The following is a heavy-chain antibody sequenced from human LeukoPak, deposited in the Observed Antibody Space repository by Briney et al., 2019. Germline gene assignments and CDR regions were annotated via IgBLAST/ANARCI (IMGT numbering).Heavy chain of an antibody. J-gene: IGHJ3*02. D-gene: IGHD6-19*01. V-gene: IGHV1-18*01. CDR2: ISAYNGNT. Sequence: ASVKVSCKASGYTFTSYGISWVRQAPGQGLEWMGWISAYNGNTDYAQKLQVRVTMTTDTSTSTAYMELRSLRSDDTAVYYCASRNSSGWYGDAFDIWGQGTMVTVSS. CDR1: GYTFTSYG. CDR3: ASRNSSGWYGDAFDI.